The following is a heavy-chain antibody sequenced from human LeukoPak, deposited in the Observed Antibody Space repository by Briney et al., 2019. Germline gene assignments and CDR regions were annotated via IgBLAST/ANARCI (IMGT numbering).Heavy chain of an antibody. D-gene: IGHD3-3*01. J-gene: IGHJ4*02. CDR2: ISAYNGNT. CDR3: ARVSPYYEFWSGYYTDY. V-gene: IGHV1-18*01. Sequence: ASVKVSCKASGYTFSSFGISWVRQAPGQGLERMGWISAYNGNTNYAQKLQGRVTMTTDTSTSTAYMELRSLRSDDTAVYYCARVSPYYEFWSGYYTDYWGQGTLVTVSS. CDR1: GYTFSSFG.